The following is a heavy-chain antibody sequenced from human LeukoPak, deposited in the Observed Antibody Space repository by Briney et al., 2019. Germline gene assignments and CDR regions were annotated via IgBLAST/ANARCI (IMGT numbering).Heavy chain of an antibody. CDR3: ARIAFYGDYCDY. CDR2: IRSSSSYI. V-gene: IGHV3-21*01. CDR1: GFTFSSYS. Sequence: PGGSLGLSCAASGFTFSSYSMNWVRQAPGKGLEWVSFIRSSSSYIYYADSVKGRFTISRDNAKNSLYLQMNSLRVEDTAVYYCARIAFYGDYCDYWGQGTLVTVSS. J-gene: IGHJ4*02. D-gene: IGHD4-17*01.